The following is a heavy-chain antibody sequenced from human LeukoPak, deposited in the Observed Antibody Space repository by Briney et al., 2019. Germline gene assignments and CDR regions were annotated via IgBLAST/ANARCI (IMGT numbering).Heavy chain of an antibody. CDR1: GGSISSYY. CDR2: IYYSGST. Sequence: PSETPSLTCTVSGGSISSYYWSWIRQPPGKGLEWIGYIYYSGSTNYNPSLKSRVTISVDTSKNQFSLKLSSVTAADTAVYYCARGPTRYYFDYWGQGTLVTVSS. V-gene: IGHV4-59*01. CDR3: ARGPTRYYFDY. J-gene: IGHJ4*02.